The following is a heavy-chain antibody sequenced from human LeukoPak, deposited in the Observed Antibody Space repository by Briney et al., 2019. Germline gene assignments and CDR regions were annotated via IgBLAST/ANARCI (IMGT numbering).Heavy chain of an antibody. V-gene: IGHV3-53*01. CDR2: IYSGGNT. CDR3: ASGTSYGGYDF. J-gene: IGHJ4*02. D-gene: IGHD5-12*01. CDR1: GFTVSSNY. Sequence: GGSLRLSCAASGFTVSSNYMSWVRQAPGKGLEWVSIIYSGGNTYYADSVKGRFTISRDNSKNTLYLQMKSLRAEDTAVYYCASGTSYGGYDFWGQGTLVTVSS.